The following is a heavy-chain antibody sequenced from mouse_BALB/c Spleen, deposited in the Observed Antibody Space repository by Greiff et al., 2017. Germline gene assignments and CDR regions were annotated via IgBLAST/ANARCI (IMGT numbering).Heavy chain of an antibody. Sequence: EVKLVESGGGLVQPGGSRKLSCAAPGFTFSSFGMHWVRQAPEKGLEWVAYISSGSSTIYYADTVKGRFTISRDNPKNTLFLQMTSLRSEDTAMYDCARSGSSYWYFDVWGAGTTVTVSS. CDR1: GFTFSSFG. CDR2: ISSGSSTI. CDR3: ARSGSSYWYFDV. D-gene: IGHD1-1*01. J-gene: IGHJ1*01. V-gene: IGHV5-17*02.